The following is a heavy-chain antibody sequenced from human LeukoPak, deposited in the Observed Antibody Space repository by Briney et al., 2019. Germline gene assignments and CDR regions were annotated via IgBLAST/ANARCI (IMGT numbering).Heavy chain of an antibody. CDR2: INPNSGGT. V-gene: IGHV1-2*02. CDR3: AREDYYGSSGHDY. CDR1: GYTFTGYY. Sequence: GASVKVSCKASGYTFTGYYMHWVRQAPGQGLEWMGWINPNSGGTNYAQKFQGRVTMTRDTSISTAYMELSRLRSDDTAVYYCAREDYYGSSGHDYWGQGTLVTVSS. J-gene: IGHJ4*02. D-gene: IGHD3-22*01.